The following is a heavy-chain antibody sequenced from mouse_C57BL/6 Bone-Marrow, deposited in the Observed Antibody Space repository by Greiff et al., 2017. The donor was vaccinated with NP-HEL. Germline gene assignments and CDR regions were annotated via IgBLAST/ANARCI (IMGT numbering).Heavy chain of an antibody. CDR1: GFTFTDYY. D-gene: IGHD1-1*01. Sequence: EVMLMESGGGLVQPGGSLSLSCAASGFTFTDYYMSWVRQPPGQALEWFGFISNKANGYTTEYSASVKGRFTISRDNSQSILYLQMNALRAEDSATYYCARDTITSVVPPYWYFDVWGTGTTVTVSS. CDR3: ARDTITSVVPPYWYFDV. V-gene: IGHV7-3*01. CDR2: ISNKANGYTT. J-gene: IGHJ1*03.